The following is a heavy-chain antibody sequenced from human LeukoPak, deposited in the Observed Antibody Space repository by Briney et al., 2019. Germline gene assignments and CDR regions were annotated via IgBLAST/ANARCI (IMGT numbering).Heavy chain of an antibody. J-gene: IGHJ4*02. V-gene: IGHV4-34*01. D-gene: IGHD3-10*01. Sequence: PSETLSLTCAVYGGSFSGYYWSWIRQPPGKGLEWIGEINHSGSTNYNPSLKSRVTISVDTSKNQFSLKLSSVTAADTAVYYCARESRLSITMVRGALDYWGQGTLVTVSS. CDR2: INHSGST. CDR1: GGSFSGYY. CDR3: ARESRLSITMVRGALDY.